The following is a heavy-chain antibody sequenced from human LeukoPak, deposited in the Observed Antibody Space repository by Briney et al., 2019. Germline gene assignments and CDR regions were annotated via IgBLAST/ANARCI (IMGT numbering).Heavy chain of an antibody. V-gene: IGHV3-30-3*01. CDR3: ARPLVRTRYYFDY. Sequence: GGSLRLSCAASGFTFSSYAMHWVRQAPGKGLEWVAVISYDGSNKYYADSVKGRFTISGDNSKNTLYLQMNSLRAEDTAVYYCARPLVRTRYYFDYWGQGTLVTVSS. CDR2: ISYDGSNK. CDR1: GFTFSSYA. J-gene: IGHJ4*02. D-gene: IGHD2-8*01.